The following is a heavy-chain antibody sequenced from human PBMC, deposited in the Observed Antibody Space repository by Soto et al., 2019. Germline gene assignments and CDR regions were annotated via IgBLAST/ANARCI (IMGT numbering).Heavy chain of an antibody. D-gene: IGHD6-19*01. CDR2: IIPIFDSA. CDR3: ARDDGSGWFFEAA. J-gene: IGHJ5*02. CDR1: GGSISSFA. Sequence: QVQLVQSGAEVKKPGSSEKVSCKASGGSISSFAISWVRQAPGQGLDWMGGIIPIFDSANYAQKFQGRVTITADASTSTVYMELSSLRSEDTAVYYCARDDGSGWFFEAAWGQGTLVTVSS. V-gene: IGHV1-69*12.